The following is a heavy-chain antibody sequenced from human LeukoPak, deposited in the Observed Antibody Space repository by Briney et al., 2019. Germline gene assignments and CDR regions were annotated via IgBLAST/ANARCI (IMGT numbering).Heavy chain of an antibody. CDR1: GFTFSNAW. D-gene: IGHD3-22*01. CDR3: TTLFWYYYDSSGYYKRDY. Sequence: GGSLRLSCAASGFTFSNAWMSWVRQAPGKGLEWVGRLRIKTDGGTTDYAAPVKGRFTISRDDSKNTLYLQMNSLKTEDTAVYYCTTLFWYYYDSSGYYKRDYWGQGTLVTVSS. V-gene: IGHV3-15*01. CDR2: LRIKTDGGTT. J-gene: IGHJ4*02.